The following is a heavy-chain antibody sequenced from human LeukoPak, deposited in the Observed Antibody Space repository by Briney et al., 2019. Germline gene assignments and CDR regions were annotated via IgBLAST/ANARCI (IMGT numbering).Heavy chain of an antibody. CDR3: ARDLPNYYGSGSSPDDY. D-gene: IGHD3-10*01. CDR2: INPNSGGT. Sequence: ASVKVSCKASGYTFTGYYMHWVRQAPGQGLEWMGWINPNSGGTNYAQKFQGRVTMTRDTSISTAYMELSRLRSDDTAVYYCARDLPNYYGSGSSPDDYWGQGTLVTVSS. J-gene: IGHJ4*02. V-gene: IGHV1-2*02. CDR1: GYTFTGYY.